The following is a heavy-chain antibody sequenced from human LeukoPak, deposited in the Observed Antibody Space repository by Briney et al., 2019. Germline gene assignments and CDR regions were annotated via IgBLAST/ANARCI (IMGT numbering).Heavy chain of an antibody. D-gene: IGHD3-16*02. Sequence: SETLSLTCTVSGGSISSYYWSWIRQPPGKGLEWIGSIYYSGSTYYNPSLKSRVTISVDTSKNQFSLKLSSVTAADTAVYYCAREGSRLGGLSLIGYWGQGTLVTVSS. J-gene: IGHJ4*02. V-gene: IGHV4-59*12. CDR3: AREGSRLGGLSLIGY. CDR1: GGSISSYY. CDR2: IYYSGST.